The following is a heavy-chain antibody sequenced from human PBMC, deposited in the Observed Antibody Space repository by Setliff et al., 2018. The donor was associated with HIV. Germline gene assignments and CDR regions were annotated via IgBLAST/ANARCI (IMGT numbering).Heavy chain of an antibody. D-gene: IGHD3-3*01. CDR1: GFSLSNTRMG. V-gene: IGHV2-26*01. J-gene: IGHJ4*02. CDR2: IFPNDEK. CDR3: ARYNFRRGYWDYFDY. Sequence: SGPTLVNPTETLTLTCTVSGFSLSNTRMGVSWIRQPPGKALEWLAHIFPNDEKSYSASLKSRLTISEDTSKSQVVLTMTNMDPLHTATYFCARYNFRRGYWDYFDYWSLRLSCSPSPQ.